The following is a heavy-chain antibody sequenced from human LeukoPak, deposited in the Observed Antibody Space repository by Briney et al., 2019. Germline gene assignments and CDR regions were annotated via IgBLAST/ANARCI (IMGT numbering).Heavy chain of an antibody. V-gene: IGHV3-30*02. CDR1: GFTFSSYG. D-gene: IGHD3-10*01. CDR3: AKVEQHRYMGSYYYYDMDV. J-gene: IGHJ6*03. CDR2: IRYDGSNK. Sequence: GGSLRLSCAASGFTFSSYGMHWVRQAPVKGLEWVAFIRYDGSNKYYADSVKGRFTISRDNSKNTLYLQMNSLRAEDRAVYYCAKVEQHRYMGSYYYYDMDVWGKGTTVTVSS.